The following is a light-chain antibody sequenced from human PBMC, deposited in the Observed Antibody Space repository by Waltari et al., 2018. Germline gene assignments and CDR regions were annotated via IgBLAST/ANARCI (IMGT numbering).Light chain of an antibody. CDR3: CSYAGADSLL. J-gene: IGLJ3*02. CDR1: NNDVGAYQH. CDR2: DVT. V-gene: IGLV2-8*01. Sequence: QSALTQPPSASGSLGQSVTISCTGTNNDVGAYQHVSWYQQYPGKAPKLLIYDVTKRPSGVSDRFSGSKSGRTASLTVSGLQPEDEAIYSCCSYAGADSLLFGGGTKLTVL.